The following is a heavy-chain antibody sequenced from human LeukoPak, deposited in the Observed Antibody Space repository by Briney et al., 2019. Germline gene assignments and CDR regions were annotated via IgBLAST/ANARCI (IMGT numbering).Heavy chain of an antibody. J-gene: IGHJ4*02. Sequence: GGSLRLSCAVSGFTFSTYSMNWVRQAPGKGLEWVSFISRSSNYIYYADSVKGRFTISRDNAKNSLYLQMNSLRAEDTAVYYCARDEVSSWDFVYWGQGTLVTVSS. CDR2: ISRSSNYI. V-gene: IGHV3-21*01. CDR3: ARDEVSSWDFVY. D-gene: IGHD6-13*01. CDR1: GFTFSTYS.